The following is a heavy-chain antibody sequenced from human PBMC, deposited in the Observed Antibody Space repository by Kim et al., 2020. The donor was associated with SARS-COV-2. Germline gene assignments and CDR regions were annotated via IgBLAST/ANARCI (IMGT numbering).Heavy chain of an antibody. CDR2: ISYDGSNK. J-gene: IGHJ4*02. V-gene: IGHV3-30-3*01. CDR3: ARDEGITGTTGFDY. Sequence: GGSLRLSCAASGFTFSSYAMHWVRQAPGKGLEWVAVISYDGSNKYYADSVKGRFTISRDNSKNTLYLQMNSLRAEDTAVYYCARDEGITGTTGFDYWGQGTLVTVSS. CDR1: GFTFSSYA. D-gene: IGHD1-20*01.